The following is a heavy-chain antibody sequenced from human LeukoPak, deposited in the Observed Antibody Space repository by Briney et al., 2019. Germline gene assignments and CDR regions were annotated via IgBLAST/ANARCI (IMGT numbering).Heavy chain of an antibody. CDR3: ATGHSYGYDY. CDR1: GLTFSDFW. J-gene: IGHJ4*02. D-gene: IGHD5-18*01. Sequence: GGSLRLSCAASGLTFSDFWMHWVRQPPGKGLVWVALVKGDGRTTIYADSVKGRFTISRDNAKNTLYLQMNSLRADDSGVYYCATGHSYGYDYWGQGVQVTVSS. CDR2: VKGDGRTT. V-gene: IGHV3-74*01.